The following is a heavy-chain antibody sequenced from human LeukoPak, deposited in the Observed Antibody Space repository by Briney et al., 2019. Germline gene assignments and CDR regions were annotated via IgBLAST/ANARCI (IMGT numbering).Heavy chain of an antibody. CDR1: GYTCTGYY. CDR2: INPNSGGT. D-gene: IGHD6-6*01. CDR3: ARDMPAYSSSAGDY. Sequence: ASVKVSCKASGYTCTGYYMHWVRQAPGQGLEWMGWINPNSGGTNYAQKFQGRVTMTRDTSISTAYMELSRLRSDDTAVYYCARDMPAYSSSAGDYWGQGTLVTVSS. V-gene: IGHV1-2*02. J-gene: IGHJ4*02.